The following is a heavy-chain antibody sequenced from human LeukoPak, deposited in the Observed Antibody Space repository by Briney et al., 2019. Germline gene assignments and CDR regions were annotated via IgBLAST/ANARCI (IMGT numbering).Heavy chain of an antibody. CDR3: ARQAGSFTTFDL. CDR2: MSYSGNT. V-gene: IGHV4-59*08. Sequence: PSETLSLTCSVSGGSISRYYWTWIRQPPGKGPEWIGYMSYSGNTEYNPSLKRRVTISLDTTKSQFSLKLSSVTAADTAIYYCARQAGSFTTFDLWGQGILVTVSS. D-gene: IGHD3-10*01. J-gene: IGHJ4*02. CDR1: GGSISRYY.